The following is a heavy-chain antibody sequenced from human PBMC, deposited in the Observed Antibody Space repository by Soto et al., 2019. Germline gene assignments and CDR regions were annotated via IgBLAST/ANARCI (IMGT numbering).Heavy chain of an antibody. CDR2: ISVYNGNT. V-gene: IGHV1-18*01. J-gene: IGHJ4*02. CDR3: ARGDRSSHWLESDF. CDR1: GYTFTNYG. D-gene: IGHD3-9*01. Sequence: QVQLVQSGAEVKKPGASVKVSCKASGYTFTNYGISWVRQGPGQGLEWMGWISVYNGNTKYAPKFQGRVTMTTDTSTSTAYMELRSLTSDDAAVYYCARGDRSSHWLESDFWGQGSPVTVSS.